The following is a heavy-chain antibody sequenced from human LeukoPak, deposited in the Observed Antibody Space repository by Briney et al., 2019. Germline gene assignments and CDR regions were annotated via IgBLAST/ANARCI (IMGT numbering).Heavy chain of an antibody. CDR3: AGEKFDI. Sequence: GGSLRVSCAASGFSFTKYALDCVRQAPGRGLEWVAIISKDGSMRYYADSVKGRFTVSRDNSNNAVYLQMNSLKSEDTAVYYCAGEKFDIWGQGTMVTVSA. V-gene: IGHV3-30*04. J-gene: IGHJ3*02. CDR2: ISKDGSMR. CDR1: GFSFTKYA.